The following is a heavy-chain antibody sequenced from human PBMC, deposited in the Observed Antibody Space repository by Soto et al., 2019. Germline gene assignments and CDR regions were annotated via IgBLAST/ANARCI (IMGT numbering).Heavy chain of an antibody. Sequence: PSETLSLTCTVSGGSISSGGYYWSWIRQHPGKGLEWIGYIYYSGSTYYNPSLKSRVTISVDTSKNQFSLKLSSVTAADTAVYYCAREVDQERNFDYWGQGTLVTVSS. CDR3: AREVDQERNFDY. CDR1: GGSISSGGYY. CDR2: IYYSGST. J-gene: IGHJ4*02. V-gene: IGHV4-31*03.